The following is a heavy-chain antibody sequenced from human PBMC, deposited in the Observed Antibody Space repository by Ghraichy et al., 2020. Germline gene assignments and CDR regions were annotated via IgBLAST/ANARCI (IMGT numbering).Heavy chain of an antibody. V-gene: IGHV3-74*01. Sequence: GGSLRLSCAVSGFTITSTWMHWVRHIPEQGLVWVARIYGEGTGISYAESVKGRFTISRDNAKNTVFLQMDSLRVEDTAIYYCARDVGNINNWLESWGQGSLVTVSS. D-gene: IGHD1-14*01. CDR2: IYGEGTGI. CDR3: ARDVGNINNWLES. J-gene: IGHJ5*01. CDR1: GFTITSTW.